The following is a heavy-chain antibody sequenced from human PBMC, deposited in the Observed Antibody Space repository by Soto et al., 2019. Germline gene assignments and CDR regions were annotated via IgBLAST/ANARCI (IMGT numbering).Heavy chain of an antibody. CDR1: SGSISSGNW. D-gene: IGHD4-4*01. V-gene: IGHV4-4*02. CDR3: ARRSNYRLY. CDR2: HYHSGST. Sequence: QVQLQESGPGLVKPSGTLSLTCAVSSGSISSGNWWSWVRQPRGKGLEWIGEHYHSGSTNYNPSLKGQVTISVDKSKNHFSLKLTSVTAADTAVYYCARRSNYRLYWGQGTLVTVSS. J-gene: IGHJ4*02.